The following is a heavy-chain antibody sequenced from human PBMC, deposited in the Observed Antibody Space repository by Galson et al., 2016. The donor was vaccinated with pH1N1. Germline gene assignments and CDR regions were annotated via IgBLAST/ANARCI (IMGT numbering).Heavy chain of an antibody. CDR2: IKQDGGVK. CDR1: GFTFSNYW. V-gene: IGHV3-7*01. Sequence: SLRLSCAASGFTFSNYWMSWVRQAPGKGLEWVANIKQDGGVKYYVDSVKGRFTISRDNDNNSLYLQMNSLRAEDTALYYCVRKTCDYWGQGTLVTVSS. CDR3: VRKTCDY. J-gene: IGHJ4*02.